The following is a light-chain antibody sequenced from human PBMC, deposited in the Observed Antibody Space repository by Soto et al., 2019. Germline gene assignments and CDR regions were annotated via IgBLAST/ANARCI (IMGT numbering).Light chain of an antibody. V-gene: IGKV3-20*01. CDR2: GTS. CDR3: QQYGDSVFT. Sequence: EIVLTQSPGTLSLSPGERASLSCRASQNLTSNYLAWYQQKPGQAPRLLISGTSNRATGIPDRFSGSGSGTDFTLTINRLEPDDFAVYYCQQYGDSVFTFGPGTKVDIK. J-gene: IGKJ3*01. CDR1: QNLTSNY.